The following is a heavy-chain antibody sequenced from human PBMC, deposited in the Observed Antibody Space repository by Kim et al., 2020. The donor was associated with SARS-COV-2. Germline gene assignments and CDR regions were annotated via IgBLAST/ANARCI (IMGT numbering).Heavy chain of an antibody. CDR3: AKGQVPRAGYCSIMDV. Sequence: GGSLRLSCAASGFTFDDYAMHWVRQAPGKGLEWVSGISCNSGSIGYADSVKGRFTISRDNAKNSLYLQMNSLRAEDTALYYCAKGQVPRAGYCSIMDVWGQGTTVTVSS. CDR2: ISCNSGSI. V-gene: IGHV3-9*01. CDR1: GFTFDDYA. D-gene: IGHD2-15*01. J-gene: IGHJ6*02.